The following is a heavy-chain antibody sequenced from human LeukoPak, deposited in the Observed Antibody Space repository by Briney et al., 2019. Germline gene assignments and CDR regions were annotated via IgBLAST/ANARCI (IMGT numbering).Heavy chain of an antibody. CDR3: ARVTSLNYYYYMDV. D-gene: IGHD1-1*01. V-gene: IGHV3-20*01. CDR2: INWNGGST. J-gene: IGHJ6*03. Sequence: GGSLRLSCAASGFTFDDYGMSWVRQAPGKGLEWVSGINWNGGSTGYADSVKGRFTISRDNAKNSLYLQMNSLRAEDTALYHCARVTSLNYYYYMDVWGKGTTVTISS. CDR1: GFTFDDYG.